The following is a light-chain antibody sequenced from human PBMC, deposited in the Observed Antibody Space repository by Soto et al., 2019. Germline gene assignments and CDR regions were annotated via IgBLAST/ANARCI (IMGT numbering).Light chain of an antibody. V-gene: IGKV1-39*01. CDR1: QSISSY. CDR2: AAS. J-gene: IGKJ1*01. Sequence: DIQMTQTPSSQSASVGDRVTMTCRASQSISSYLNWYQQKPGKAPKLLIYAASSLQSGVPSRFSGSGSGTDFTLTISSLQPEDFATYYCQQSYSTPRTFGQGTKVEIK. CDR3: QQSYSTPRT.